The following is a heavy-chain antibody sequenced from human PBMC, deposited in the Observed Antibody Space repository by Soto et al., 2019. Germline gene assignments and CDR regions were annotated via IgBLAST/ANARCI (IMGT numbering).Heavy chain of an antibody. CDR3: ARDLSHAWFRGVFSP. Sequence: PSETMCLTCTVSGDSISGYDWSWIRQPPGKGLEWIGYIYYSGSTNYNPSLKSRVTISVDTSKNQFSLNLNSVTAADTAVYYCARDLSHAWFRGVFSPWGQGTLVTVSS. CDR2: IYYSGST. V-gene: IGHV4-59*01. D-gene: IGHD3-10*01. CDR1: GDSISGYD. J-gene: IGHJ5*02.